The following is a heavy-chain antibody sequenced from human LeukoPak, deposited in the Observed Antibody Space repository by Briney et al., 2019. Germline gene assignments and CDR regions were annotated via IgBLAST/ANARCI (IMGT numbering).Heavy chain of an antibody. J-gene: IGHJ3*02. CDR3: ARDHRRVHAFDI. CDR1: GGSISSSSYY. Sequence: PSETLSLTCTVSGGSISSSSYYWGWIRQPPGKGLEWIGSIYYSGSTYYNPSLKSRVTISVDTSKNQFSLKLSSVTAADTAVYYCARDHRRVHAFDIWGQGTMVTVSS. D-gene: IGHD3-10*01. V-gene: IGHV4-39*07. CDR2: IYYSGST.